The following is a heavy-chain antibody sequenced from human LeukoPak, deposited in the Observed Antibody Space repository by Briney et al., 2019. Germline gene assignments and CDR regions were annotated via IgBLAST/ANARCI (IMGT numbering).Heavy chain of an antibody. CDR1: GFTFSTYA. D-gene: IGHD3-10*01. CDR2: IRYDGSNK. CDR3: ARGDRLWFGELPFDY. Sequence: PGGSLRLSCAASGFTFSTYAMTWVRQAPGKGLEWVAFIRYDGSNKYYADSVKGRFTISRDNSKNTLYLQMNSLRAEDTAVYYCARGDRLWFGELPFDYWGQGTLVTVSS. V-gene: IGHV3-30*02. J-gene: IGHJ4*02.